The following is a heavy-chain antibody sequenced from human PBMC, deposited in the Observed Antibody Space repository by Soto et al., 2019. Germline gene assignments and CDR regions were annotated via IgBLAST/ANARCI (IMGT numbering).Heavy chain of an antibody. J-gene: IGHJ4*02. CDR3: ASANDYGLYYFDY. CDR1: GYTFTRYY. V-gene: IGHV1-46*03. D-gene: IGHD4-17*01. Sequence: GASMKGSCKASGYTFTRYYMPWVRQAPGQGLEWMGIINPSGGSTSYAQKFQGRVTMTRDTSTSTVYMELSSLRSEDTAVYYCASANDYGLYYFDYWGQGTLVTVSS. CDR2: INPSGGST.